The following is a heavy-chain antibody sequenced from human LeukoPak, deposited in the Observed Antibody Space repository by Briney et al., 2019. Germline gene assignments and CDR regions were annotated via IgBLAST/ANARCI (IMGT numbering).Heavy chain of an antibody. CDR1: GGSFSGYY. Sequence: SETLSLTCAVYGGSFSGYYWSWIRQPPGKGLEWIGEINHSGSTNYNPSLKSRVTISVDTSKNQFSLKLSSVTAADTAVYYCAKGPRTYYYDSSGPGFLDYWGQGTLVTVSS. CDR2: INHSGST. CDR3: AKGPRTYYYDSSGPGFLDY. V-gene: IGHV4-34*01. D-gene: IGHD3-22*01. J-gene: IGHJ4*02.